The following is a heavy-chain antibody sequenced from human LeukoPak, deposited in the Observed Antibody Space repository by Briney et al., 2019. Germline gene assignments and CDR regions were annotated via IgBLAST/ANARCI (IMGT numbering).Heavy chain of an antibody. J-gene: IGHJ3*02. CDR1: GFSFSSYG. CDR2: IYFDTKNI. Sequence: GGSLRLSCAASGFSFSSYGLHWVRQAPGKGLEWVAVIYFDTKNIHYADSVKGRFTVSRDDSKNTLYLQMNSLRAEDTAVYYCARESCLNAVCYTGEGAFDIGGQGTMVTVSS. CDR3: ARESCLNAVCYTGEGAFDI. V-gene: IGHV3-33*01. D-gene: IGHD2-8*01.